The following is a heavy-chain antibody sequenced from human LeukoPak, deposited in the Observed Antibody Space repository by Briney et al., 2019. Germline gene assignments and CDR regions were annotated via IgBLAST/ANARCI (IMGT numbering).Heavy chain of an antibody. J-gene: IGHJ4*02. CDR1: GFTFSSNA. CDR2: ISSSGSSS. Sequence: PGGSLRLSCAASGFTFSSNAMSWVRQAPGKGLEWVSVISSSGSSSYYAGSVKGRFTISRDNSKNTLYLQMNSLRAEDTATYYCAKNFGSGNYRSFDYWGQGTLVTVSS. D-gene: IGHD3-10*01. V-gene: IGHV3-23*01. CDR3: AKNFGSGNYRSFDY.